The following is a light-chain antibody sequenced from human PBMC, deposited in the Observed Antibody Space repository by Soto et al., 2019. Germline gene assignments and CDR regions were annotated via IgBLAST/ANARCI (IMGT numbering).Light chain of an antibody. V-gene: IGKV3-20*01. CDR1: QSVSSSY. CDR3: QQYGSSP. Sequence: VLTQSPGTLSLSPGERATLSCRASQSVSSSYLAWYQHKPGQAPRLLIYAASSRATGIPDRFSGSGSGTDFTLTISRLEPEDFAVYYCQQYGSSPFGPGTKVDIK. J-gene: IGKJ3*01. CDR2: AAS.